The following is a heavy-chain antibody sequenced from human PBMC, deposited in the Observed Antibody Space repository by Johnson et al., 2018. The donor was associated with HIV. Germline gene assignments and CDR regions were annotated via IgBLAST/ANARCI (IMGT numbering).Heavy chain of an antibody. CDR1: GFTVSSNY. CDR2: INWNGGST. J-gene: IGHJ3*02. Sequence: VLLVESGGGLVKPGGSLRLSCAASGFTVSSNYMSWVRQAPGKGLEWVSGINWNGGSTGYADSVKGRFTISRDNAKNSLYLQMNSLSAEDTAVYYCARDWNNWNYGVPDAFDIWGQGTMVTVSS. CDR3: ARDWNNWNYGVPDAFDI. V-gene: IGHV3-20*04. D-gene: IGHD1-7*01.